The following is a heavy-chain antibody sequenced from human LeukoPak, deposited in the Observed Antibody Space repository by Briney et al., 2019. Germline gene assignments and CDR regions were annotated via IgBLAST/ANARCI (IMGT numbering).Heavy chain of an antibody. CDR2: IYYSGST. CDR1: GGSISSYY. J-gene: IGHJ4*02. CDR3: ARGLYDFWSGYLGY. V-gene: IGHV4-59*01. Sequence: SETLSLTCTVSGGSISSYYWSWIRQPPGKGLEWIGYIYYSGSTNYNPSLKSRVTISVDTSKNQFSLKLSSVTPADTAVYYCARGLYDFWSGYLGYWGQGTLVTVSS. D-gene: IGHD3-3*01.